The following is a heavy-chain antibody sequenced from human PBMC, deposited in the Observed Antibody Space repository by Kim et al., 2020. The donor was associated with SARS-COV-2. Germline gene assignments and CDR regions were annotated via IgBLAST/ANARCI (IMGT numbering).Heavy chain of an antibody. CDR3: ARSRAFSSSWGFDY. D-gene: IGHD6-13*01. Sequence: AQKFQGRVTITADESTSTAYMELSSLRSEDTAVYYCARSRAFSSSWGFDYWGQGTLVTVSS. V-gene: IGHV1-69*01. J-gene: IGHJ4*02.